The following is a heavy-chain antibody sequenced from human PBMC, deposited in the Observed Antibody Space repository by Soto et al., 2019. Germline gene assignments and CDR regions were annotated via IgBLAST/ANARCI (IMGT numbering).Heavy chain of an antibody. V-gene: IGHV4-59*08. D-gene: IGHD3-22*01. J-gene: IGHJ5*02. Sequence: SETLSLTCTVSGGSISSYYWSWIRQPPGKGLEWIGYIYYSGSTNYNPSLKSRVTISVDTSKNQFSLKLSSVTAADTAVYYCARHGYYDSSGYYWFDPWGQGTLVTVSS. CDR3: ARHGYYDSSGYYWFDP. CDR1: GGSISSYY. CDR2: IYYSGST.